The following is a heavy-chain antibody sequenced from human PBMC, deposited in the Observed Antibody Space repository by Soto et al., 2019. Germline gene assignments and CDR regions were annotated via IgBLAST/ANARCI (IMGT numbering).Heavy chain of an antibody. Sequence: QVQLVESGGGVVQPGRSLRLSCAASGFTFSSYGMHWVRQAPGKGLEWVAVIWYDGSNKYYADSVKGRFTISRDHSNNPLYLQMNRLSAEHTAVSYCAREVTYSILSSSYPHFPSCGHATLVTVSS. CDR1: GFTFSSYG. J-gene: IGHJ5*01. CDR2: IWYDGSNK. V-gene: IGHV3-33*01. D-gene: IGHD2-15*01. CDR3: AREVTYSILSSSYPHFPS.